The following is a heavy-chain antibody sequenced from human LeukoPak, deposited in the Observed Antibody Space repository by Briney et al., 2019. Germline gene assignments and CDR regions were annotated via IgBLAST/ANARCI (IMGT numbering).Heavy chain of an antibody. J-gene: IGHJ4*02. CDR2: IDTAGYT. CDR1: EFTFSSYD. CDR3: ARDRSVSGYNNFDY. D-gene: IGHD5-24*01. Sequence: PGGSLRLSCAASEFTFSSYDMHWVRQGTGKGLEWVSAIDTAGYTYYPGSVKGRFTISRENAKNSLYLQMNSLRAGDTAVYYCARDRSVSGYNNFDYWGQGTLVTVSS. V-gene: IGHV3-13*01.